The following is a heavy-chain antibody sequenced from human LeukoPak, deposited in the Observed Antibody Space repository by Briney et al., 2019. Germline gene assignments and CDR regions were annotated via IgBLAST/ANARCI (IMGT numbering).Heavy chain of an antibody. V-gene: IGHV1-69*06. CDR2: IIPIFGTA. J-gene: IGHJ5*02. CDR1: GGTFSSFG. CDR3: ARDVKQQLLNWFDP. D-gene: IGHD6-13*01. Sequence: SVKVSCKASGGTFSSFGISWVRQAPGQGLEWMGGIIPIFGTANYAQKFQGRVTITADKSTNTAYMELNSLGSEDTAVYYCARDVKQQLLNWFDPWGQGTLVTVSS.